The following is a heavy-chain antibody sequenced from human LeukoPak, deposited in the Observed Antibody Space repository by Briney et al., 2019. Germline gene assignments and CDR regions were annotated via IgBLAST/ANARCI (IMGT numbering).Heavy chain of an antibody. V-gene: IGHV5-51*01. D-gene: IGHD3-10*01. CDR1: GYSFTSYW. J-gene: IGHJ4*02. Sequence: GESLKISFKGSGYSFTSYWIGWVRQMPGKGLEWMGIIYPGDSDTRYSPSFQGQVTISADKSISTAYLQWSSLKASDTAMYYCARSSSPVTMVRGVIPEGYFDYWGQGTLVTVSS. CDR3: ARSSSPVTMVRGVIPEGYFDY. CDR2: IYPGDSDT.